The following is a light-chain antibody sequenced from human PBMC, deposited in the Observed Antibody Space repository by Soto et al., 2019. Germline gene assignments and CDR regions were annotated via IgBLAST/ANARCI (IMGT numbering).Light chain of an antibody. CDR3: CSYAGSNTYV. Sequence: QSALTQPRSVSGSPGQSVSISCTGTASDVGGHNYVSWYQQHPGKAPKVMVYDVNTRPSGVPDRFSGSKSGNTASLTISGLQAEDEADYHCCSYAGSNTYVFGTGTKLTVL. CDR1: ASDVGGHNY. V-gene: IGLV2-11*01. CDR2: DVN. J-gene: IGLJ1*01.